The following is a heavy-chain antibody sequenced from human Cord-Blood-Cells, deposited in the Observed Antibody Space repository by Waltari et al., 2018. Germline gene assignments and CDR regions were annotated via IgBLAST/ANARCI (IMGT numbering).Heavy chain of an antibody. D-gene: IGHD2-8*01. CDR2: IYYSGST. V-gene: IGHV4-39*01. Sequence: QLQLQESGPGLVKPSENLSLTCTVSGGSISSSSYYWGWIRQPPGKGLGWIGSIYYSGSTSYNPALQSRVTISVDTSKNQFSLKLSAVTAADTAVYYCARRLQYMYVPYNWFDPWGQGTLVTVSS. CDR3: ARRLQYMYVPYNWFDP. CDR1: GGSISSSSYY. J-gene: IGHJ5*02.